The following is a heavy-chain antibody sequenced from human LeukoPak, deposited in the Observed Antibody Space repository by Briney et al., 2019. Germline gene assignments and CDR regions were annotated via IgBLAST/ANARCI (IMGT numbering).Heavy chain of an antibody. CDR2: ISGSGGRT. V-gene: IGHV3-23*01. CDR3: ARYSSSWYEWFDP. J-gene: IGHJ5*02. Sequence: QTGGSLRLSCAASGFTFSSYGMSWVRQAAGEGMEWVSAISGSGGRTYYADSVKGRFNIARDNSKKKLYLQMNSLRAEDTAVYYCARYSSSWYEWFDPWGQGTLVTVSS. D-gene: IGHD6-13*01. CDR1: GFTFSSYG.